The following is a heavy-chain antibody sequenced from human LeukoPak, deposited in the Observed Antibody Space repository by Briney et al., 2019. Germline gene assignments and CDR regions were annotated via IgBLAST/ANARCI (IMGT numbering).Heavy chain of an antibody. CDR1: GYTLTELS. V-gene: IGHV1-24*01. CDR2: FDPEDGET. J-gene: IGHJ4*02. D-gene: IGHD1-26*01. Sequence: ASVKVSCKVSGYTLTELSMHWVRQAPGKGLEWMGGFDPEDGETIYAQKFQGRVTMTEDTSTDTAYMELSSLRSEDTAVYYCATLSSGSYFGAAIGGIDYWGQGTLVTVSS. CDR3: ATLSSGSYFGAAIGGIDY.